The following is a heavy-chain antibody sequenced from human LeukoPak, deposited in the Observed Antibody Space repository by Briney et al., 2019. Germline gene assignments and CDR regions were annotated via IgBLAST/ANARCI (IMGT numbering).Heavy chain of an antibody. D-gene: IGHD3-3*01. CDR1: GFSFSNFP. Sequence: PGGSLRLSCAAAGFSFSNFPMNWVRQAPGKGPEWVSYIYARSGITYYADSVQGRFTISRDDARESVFLQMDGLRVDDTAVYYCARTYDFGRGPPGDAFDNWGPGTWVIVSS. CDR3: ARTYDFGRGPPGDAFDN. V-gene: IGHV3-48*04. CDR2: IYARSGIT. J-gene: IGHJ3*02.